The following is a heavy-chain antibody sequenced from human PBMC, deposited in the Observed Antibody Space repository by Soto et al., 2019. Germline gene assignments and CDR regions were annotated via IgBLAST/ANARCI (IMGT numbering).Heavy chain of an antibody. D-gene: IGHD6-13*01. CDR3: AYTYSCSWCSPFDF. J-gene: IGHJ4*02. CDR2: IGAGYGT. CDR1: GFTFGSYA. V-gene: IGHV3-23*01. Sequence: EVQLLESGGGLVQPGGSLRLSCAASGFTFGSYAMSWVRQAPGKGLEWVSSIGAGYGTYYADSVKGRFTISRDNSKNTLYLQMNSLRAEYTAIYYCAYTYSCSWCSPFDFWGQGSMVTVSS.